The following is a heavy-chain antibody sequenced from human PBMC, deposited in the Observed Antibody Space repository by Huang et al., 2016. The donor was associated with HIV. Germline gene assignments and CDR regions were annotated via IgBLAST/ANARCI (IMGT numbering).Heavy chain of an antibody. CDR1: GGSFSGYY. D-gene: IGHD3-22*01. CDR2: INHSGST. V-gene: IGHV4-34*01. Sequence: QVQLQQWGAGLLKPSETLSLTCAVYGGSFSGYYWSWIRQPPGKGLEWIGEINHSGSTNYHPSLKSRVTISVDTSKTQFSPKLNSVTAADTAVYYCARGPDYYDSSGREAFDIWGQGTMVTVSS. CDR3: ARGPDYYDSSGREAFDI. J-gene: IGHJ3*02.